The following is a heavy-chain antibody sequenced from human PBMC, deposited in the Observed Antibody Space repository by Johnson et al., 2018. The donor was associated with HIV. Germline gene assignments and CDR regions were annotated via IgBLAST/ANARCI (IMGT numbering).Heavy chain of an antibody. V-gene: IGHV3-23*04. CDR1: GFTFSSYA. CDR2: ISGSGSTI. CDR3: ARDPGNLHCGGDCYPEDAFDL. Sequence: VQLVESGGGVVQPGGSLRLSCAASGFTFSSYAMSWVRQAPGKGLEWVSAISGSGSTIYYADSVKGRFTISRDHAKNSLFLQMTSLRAEDTAMYYCARDPGNLHCGGDCYPEDAFDLWGRGTMVTVSS. J-gene: IGHJ3*01. D-gene: IGHD2-21*02.